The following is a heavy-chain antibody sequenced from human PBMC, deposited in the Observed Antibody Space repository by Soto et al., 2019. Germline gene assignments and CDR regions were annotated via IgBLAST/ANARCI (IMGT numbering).Heavy chain of an antibody. CDR2: INPSGGST. CDR3: ARDLDTAMARVPLNYYYGMDV. Sequence: ASVKVSCTASGYTFTSYYMHWVRQAPGQWLEWMGIINPSGGSTSYAQKFQGRVTITRDTSASTAYMELSSLRSEDTAMYYCARDLDTAMARVPLNYYYGMDVWGQGTTVTVSS. CDR1: GYTFTSYY. V-gene: IGHV1-46*01. J-gene: IGHJ6*02. D-gene: IGHD5-18*01.